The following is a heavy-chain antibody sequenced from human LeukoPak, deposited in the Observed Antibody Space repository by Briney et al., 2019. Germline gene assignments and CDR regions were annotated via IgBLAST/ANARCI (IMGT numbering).Heavy chain of an antibody. CDR3: ARSVWVATNYFDS. Sequence: PGGSLRLSCAASGFTISSHGMHWVRQAPGKGLEWVAFIRYDGSSKNYVDYVKGRFTISRDNSENTLYLQMNSLRVEDTAVYYCARSVWVATNYFDSWGQGTLVTVSS. J-gene: IGHJ4*02. V-gene: IGHV3-30*02. D-gene: IGHD5-12*01. CDR2: IRYDGSSK. CDR1: GFTISSHG.